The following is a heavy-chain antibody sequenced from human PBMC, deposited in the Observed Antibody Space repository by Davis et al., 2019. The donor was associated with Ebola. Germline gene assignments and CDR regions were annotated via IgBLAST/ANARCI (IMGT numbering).Heavy chain of an antibody. D-gene: IGHD5-18*01. CDR3: ARGGYSYGFIALFDF. CDR1: GYPFTTYW. J-gene: IGHJ4*02. Sequence: GESLKISCQASGYPFTTYWIGWVRQMPGKGLEWLGIIYPDDSDLRYSPSFQGQVTISADKSISTAYLQWSSLEASDTAMYYCARGGYSYGFIALFDFWGQGTLVTVSS. CDR2: IYPDDSDL. V-gene: IGHV5-51*01.